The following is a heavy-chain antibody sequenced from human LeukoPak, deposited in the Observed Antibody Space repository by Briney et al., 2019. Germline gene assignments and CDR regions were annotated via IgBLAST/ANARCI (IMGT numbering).Heavy chain of an antibody. CDR1: DGSMKSCH. D-gene: IGHD1-1*01. CDR2: IYTSGST. J-gene: IGHJ3*02. CDR3: VRAERTVNVFDI. V-gene: IGHV4-4*07. Sequence: SETLSLTCSVSDGSMKSCHWSWIRQPAGKGLEWIGRIYTSGSTDYNPSLMSRVTMSVDTSKNQFSLKLRSMTAEDPAVYYCVRAERTVNVFDIWGQGTIVTVSS.